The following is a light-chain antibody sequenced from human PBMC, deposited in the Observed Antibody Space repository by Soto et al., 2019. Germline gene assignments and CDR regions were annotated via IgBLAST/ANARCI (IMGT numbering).Light chain of an antibody. CDR1: QHVSSN. V-gene: IGKV3-15*01. CDR3: QQYNNWPYT. J-gene: IGKJ2*01. Sequence: EIVMTQSPATLSVSPGGSATLSCRAGQHVSSNFAWYRQKPGQAPTLLIYRASTRATGIPARFSGSGSGTEFTLIISSLQSEDFAVYYCQQYNNWPYTFGQGTKLEIK. CDR2: RAS.